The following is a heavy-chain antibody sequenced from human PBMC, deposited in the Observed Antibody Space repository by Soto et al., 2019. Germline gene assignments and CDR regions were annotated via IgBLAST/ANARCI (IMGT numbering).Heavy chain of an antibody. J-gene: IGHJ6*02. D-gene: IGHD3-10*01. CDR2: ISSSGSTI. CDR1: GFTFSDYY. Sequence: GGSLRLSCAASGFTFSDYYMSWIRQAPGRGLEWVSYISSSGSTIYYADSVKGRFTISRDNAKNSLYLQMNSLRAEDTAVYYCARDMELDYYGSGSYVGGYYYGMDVWGQGTTVTVSS. CDR3: ARDMELDYYGSGSYVGGYYYGMDV. V-gene: IGHV3-11*01.